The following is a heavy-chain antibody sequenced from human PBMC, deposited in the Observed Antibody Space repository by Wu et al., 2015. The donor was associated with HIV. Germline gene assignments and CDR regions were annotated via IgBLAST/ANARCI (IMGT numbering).Heavy chain of an antibody. Sequence: QVQLVQSGAEVKKPGASVKVSCKASGGTFSNYAVSWVRQAPGQGLEWMGGIIPIFGTTSYAQKFPGRVTMTSDTSTSTVYMEMDDLSSEDTAVYYCARDHQGRRDVWGQGTTVTVSS. CDR2: IIPIFGTT. V-gene: IGHV1-69*06. CDR3: ARDHQGRRDV. D-gene: IGHD2-2*01. CDR1: GGTFSNYA. J-gene: IGHJ6*02.